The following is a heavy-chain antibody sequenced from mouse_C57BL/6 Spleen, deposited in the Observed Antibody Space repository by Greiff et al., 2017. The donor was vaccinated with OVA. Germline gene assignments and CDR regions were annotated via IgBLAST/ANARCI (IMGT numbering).Heavy chain of an antibody. CDR3: ARDRYYGSSHWYFDV. D-gene: IGHD1-1*01. V-gene: IGHV1-18*01. CDR1: GYTFTDYN. J-gene: IGHJ1*03. CDR2: INPNNGGT. Sequence: VQLKESGPELVKPGASVKIPCKASGYTFTDYNMDWVKQSHGKSLEWIGDINPNNGGTIYNQKFKGKATLTVDKSSSTAYMELRSLTSEDTAVYYCARDRYYGSSHWYFDVWGTGTTVTVSS.